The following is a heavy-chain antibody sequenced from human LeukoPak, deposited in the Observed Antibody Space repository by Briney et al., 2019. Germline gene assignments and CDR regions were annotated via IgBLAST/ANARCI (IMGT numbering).Heavy chain of an antibody. CDR1: GGSISSYY. CDR3: ARELGYCSGGSCHSFYGMDV. J-gene: IGHJ6*02. V-gene: IGHV4-59*01. D-gene: IGHD2-15*01. Sequence: SETLSLTCTVSGGSISSYYWSWIRQPPGKGLEWIGYIYYSGSTNYNPSLKSRVTISVDTSKNQFSLKLSSVTAADTAVYYCARELGYCSGGSCHSFYGMDVWGQGTTVTVSS. CDR2: IYYSGST.